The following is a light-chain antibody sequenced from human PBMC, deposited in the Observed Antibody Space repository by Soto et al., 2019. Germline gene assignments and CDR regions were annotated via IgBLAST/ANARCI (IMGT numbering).Light chain of an antibody. Sequence: QSALTQPPSASGSPGQSVTISCTGTSSDVGGYNYVSWYQQHPGKAPKLMIYEVSKRPSGVPDRFSGSKSGNTASLTVSGLQAEDEADYYCSSYAGSNSNSVFGTGTKLTVL. CDR2: EVS. CDR1: SSDVGGYNY. J-gene: IGLJ1*01. V-gene: IGLV2-8*01. CDR3: SSYAGSNSNSV.